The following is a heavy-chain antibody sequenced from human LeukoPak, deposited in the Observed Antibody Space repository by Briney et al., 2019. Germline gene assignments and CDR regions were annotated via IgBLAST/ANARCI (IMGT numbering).Heavy chain of an antibody. V-gene: IGHV4-34*01. CDR2: INHSGRT. CDR3: ARDIGGAGY. Sequence: SETLSLTCAVYGESFSAYYWSWIRQPPGKGLEWIGEINHSGRTIYNPSLTSRVTISVDTSKNQFSLKLNSVTAADTAVYYCARDIGGAGYWGQGTLVTVSS. D-gene: IGHD6-19*01. J-gene: IGHJ4*02. CDR1: GESFSAYY.